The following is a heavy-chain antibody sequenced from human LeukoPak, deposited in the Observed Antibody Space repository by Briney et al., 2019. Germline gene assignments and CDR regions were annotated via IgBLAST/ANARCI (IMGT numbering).Heavy chain of an antibody. Sequence: KAGGSLRLSCAASGFTFSVYYMSWIRQAPGKGLEWVSYISSSGSTIYYADSVKGRFTISRDNAKNSLYLQMNSLRAEDTAVYYCARGGDIVVVPAAWFDPWGQGTLVTVSS. CDR2: ISSSGSTI. J-gene: IGHJ5*02. V-gene: IGHV3-11*04. D-gene: IGHD2-2*01. CDR1: GFTFSVYY. CDR3: ARGGDIVVVPAAWFDP.